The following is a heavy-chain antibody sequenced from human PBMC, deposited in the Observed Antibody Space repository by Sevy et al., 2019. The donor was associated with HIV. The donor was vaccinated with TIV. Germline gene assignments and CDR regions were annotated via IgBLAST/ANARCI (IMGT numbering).Heavy chain of an antibody. CDR3: ARDGGCTSTSCLLYFDY. CDR1: RFSFNGYG. V-gene: IGHV3-21*01. CDR2: ISSGSSYI. D-gene: IGHD2-2*01. Sequence: GGSLRLSCAASRFSFNGYGMHWVRQAPGKGLEWVSSISSGSSYIYYADSVKGRFTISRDNAKNSLYLQMNSLRAEDTAIYYCARDGGCTSTSCLLYFDYWGQGTPVTVSS. J-gene: IGHJ4*02.